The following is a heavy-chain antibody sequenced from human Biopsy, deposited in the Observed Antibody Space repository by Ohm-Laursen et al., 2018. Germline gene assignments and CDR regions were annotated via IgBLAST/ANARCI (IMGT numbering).Heavy chain of an antibody. Sequence: SSVKVSCKASGYTFSMYAIIWVRQAPGQGLEWMGWSGAYNGKTNYAQKFQGRLTMTTDTSTSTAYMELRSLRSDDTAVYYCARDRPSVSTYGVDWGQGTLVTVSS. CDR1: GYTFSMYA. CDR3: ARDRPSVSTYGVD. J-gene: IGHJ4*02. CDR2: SGAYNGKT. D-gene: IGHD3-3*01. V-gene: IGHV1-18*01.